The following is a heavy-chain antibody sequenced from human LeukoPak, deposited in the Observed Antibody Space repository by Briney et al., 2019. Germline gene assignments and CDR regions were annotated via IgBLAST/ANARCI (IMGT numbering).Heavy chain of an antibody. Sequence: GGSLRLSCAASGFTFSSYSMNWVRQAPGKGLEWVSYISSSSSTIYYADSVKGRFTISRDNAKNSLYLQMSSLRVDDTAFYYCARRSVAGATTGYYYDSWGQGTLVTVSS. CDR3: ARRSVAGATTGYYYDS. CDR1: GFTFSSYS. D-gene: IGHD1-26*01. J-gene: IGHJ4*02. V-gene: IGHV3-48*04. CDR2: ISSSSSTI.